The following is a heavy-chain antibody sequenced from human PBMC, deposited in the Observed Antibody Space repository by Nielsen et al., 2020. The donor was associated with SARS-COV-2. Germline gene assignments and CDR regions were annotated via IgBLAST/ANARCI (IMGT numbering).Heavy chain of an antibody. D-gene: IGHD3-3*01. Sequence: SLRLSCAASGFTFDDYAMHWVRQAPGKGLEWVSGISWNSGSIGYADSVKGRFTISRDNAKNSLYLQMNSLRAEDTAVYSCARGFSADYWGQGTLVTVSS. J-gene: IGHJ4*02. CDR2: ISWNSGSI. CDR3: ARGFSADY. V-gene: IGHV3-9*01. CDR1: GFTFDDYA.